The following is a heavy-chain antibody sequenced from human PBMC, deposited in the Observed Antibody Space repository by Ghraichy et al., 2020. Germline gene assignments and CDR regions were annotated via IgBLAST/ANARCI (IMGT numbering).Heavy chain of an antibody. CDR1: GGSISSSSYY. CDR3: ARQGGGQQLSHNDY. V-gene: IGHV4-39*01. D-gene: IGHD6-13*01. J-gene: IGHJ4*02. Sequence: SETLSLTCTVSGGSISSSSYYWGWIRQPPGKGLEWIGSIYYSGSTYYNPSLKSRVTISVDTSKNQFSLKLSSVTAADTAVYYCARQGGGQQLSHNDYWGQGTLVTVSS. CDR2: IYYSGST.